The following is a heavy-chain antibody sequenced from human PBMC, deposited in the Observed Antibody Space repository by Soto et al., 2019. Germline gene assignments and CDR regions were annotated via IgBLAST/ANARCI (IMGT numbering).Heavy chain of an antibody. J-gene: IGHJ3*02. D-gene: IGHD6-13*01. Sequence: SETLSLTCTVSGGSISSGGYYWSWIRQHPGKGLEWIGYIYYSGSTYYNPSLKSRVTISVDTSKNQFSLKLSSVTAADTAVYYCAREPAAAAAPYAFDSWGKGKMAT. CDR1: GGSISSGGYY. CDR3: AREPAAAAAPYAFDS. V-gene: IGHV4-31*03. CDR2: IYYSGST.